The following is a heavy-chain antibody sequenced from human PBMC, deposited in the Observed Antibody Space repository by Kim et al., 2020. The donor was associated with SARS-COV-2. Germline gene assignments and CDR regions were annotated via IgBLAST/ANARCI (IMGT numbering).Heavy chain of an antibody. CDR3: ARNGYSSSSGGPGGY. Sequence: GGSLRLSCAASGFIVSNKYMSWVRQAPGKGLEWVSVIYSGGSTYYADSVKGRFTISRDNSKNTLYLQMNNLRVEDTAVYYCARNGYSSSSGGPGGYWGQG. CDR2: IYSGGST. D-gene: IGHD6-6*01. J-gene: IGHJ4*02. CDR1: GFIVSNKY. V-gene: IGHV3-53*01.